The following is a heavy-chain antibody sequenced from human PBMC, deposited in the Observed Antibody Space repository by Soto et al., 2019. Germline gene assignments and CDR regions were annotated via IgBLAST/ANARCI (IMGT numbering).Heavy chain of an antibody. Sequence: SETLSLTCTDSGYSISNGYYWGWIRQPPGKGLESIGNVYGSGRTYYNPSLKGRVAISVDTSKNQFSLRLSSVTAADTAVYYCVRDNDSSSYYDPWGQGTLVPVSS. V-gene: IGHV4-38-2*02. J-gene: IGHJ5*02. CDR3: VRDNDSSSYYDP. D-gene: IGHD3-22*01. CDR2: VYGSGRT. CDR1: GYSISNGYY.